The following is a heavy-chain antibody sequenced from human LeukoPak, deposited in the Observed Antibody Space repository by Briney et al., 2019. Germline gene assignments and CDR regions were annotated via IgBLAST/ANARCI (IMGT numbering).Heavy chain of an antibody. CDR3: ARDQPIAYFGCSGGSYYGGGIDY. Sequence: ASVKVSCKASGYTFTSYGISWVRQAPGQGLEWMGWISAYNGNTNYAQKLQGRVTMTTDTSTSTAYMELRSLRSDDTAVYYCARDQPIAYFGCSGGSYYGGGIDYWGQGTLVTVSS. J-gene: IGHJ4*02. CDR1: GYTFTSYG. CDR2: ISAYNGNT. D-gene: IGHD2-15*01. V-gene: IGHV1-18*01.